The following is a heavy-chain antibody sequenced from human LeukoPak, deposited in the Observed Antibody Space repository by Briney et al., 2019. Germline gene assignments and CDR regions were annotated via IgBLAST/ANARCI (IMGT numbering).Heavy chain of an antibody. CDR2: IYSGSST. CDR1: GFTVSSNY. V-gene: IGHV3-53*01. D-gene: IGHD2-21*01. Sequence: GGSLRLSCAASGFTVSSNYMSWVRQAPGKGLEWVSGIYSGSSTYHADSVKGRFTISIDNSKNTLYLQINSLRAEDTAVYYCASGRDFGWEGIWNWGQGTLVTVSS. J-gene: IGHJ4*02. CDR3: ASGRDFGWEGIWN.